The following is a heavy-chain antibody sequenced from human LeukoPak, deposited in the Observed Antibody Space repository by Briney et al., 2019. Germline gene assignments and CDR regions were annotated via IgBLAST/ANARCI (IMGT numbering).Heavy chain of an antibody. V-gene: IGHV5-51*01. CDR1: GYTFTSYW. CDR2: IWPGDSDT. D-gene: IGHD3-10*01. Sequence: GESLKISCKGSGYTFTSYWIGWVRQMPGKGLEWMGIIWPGDSDTRYSPSFEGQVTISADKSISTAYLQWASLEASDTAMYYCVRRSRFGNDDEYFQHWGQGTLVTVSS. CDR3: VRRSRFGNDDEYFQH. J-gene: IGHJ1*01.